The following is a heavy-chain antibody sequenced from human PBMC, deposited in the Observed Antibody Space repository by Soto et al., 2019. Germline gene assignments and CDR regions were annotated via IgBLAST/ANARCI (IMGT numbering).Heavy chain of an antibody. CDR1: GYTFTGFY. J-gene: IGHJ4*02. CDR3: ARHEECHYVSSGYSYGLDY. V-gene: IGHV1-2*06. Sequence: ASVKVSCKASGYTFTGFYMHWVRQAPGQGLEWMGRINPDSGDTDHAEKFQGRVTLTRDTSNNTAHLQWSSLRAPGPATYYRARHEECHYVSSGYSYGLDYWGQGTPVTVSS. D-gene: IGHD3-22*01. CDR2: INPDSGDT.